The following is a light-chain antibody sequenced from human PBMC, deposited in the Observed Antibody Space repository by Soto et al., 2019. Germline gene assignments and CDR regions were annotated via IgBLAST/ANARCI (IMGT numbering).Light chain of an antibody. CDR2: GAS. J-gene: IGKJ1*01. V-gene: IGKV3-15*01. Sequence: EILMTQSPATLSVSPGERATLSCRASQSVSSNLAWYQQKPGQAPRLLIHGASTGATGIPARFSGSGSGTEFTLTISSLQSEDFAVYYCQQYNNWPMTFGQGTKVEIK. CDR1: QSVSSN. CDR3: QQYNNWPMT.